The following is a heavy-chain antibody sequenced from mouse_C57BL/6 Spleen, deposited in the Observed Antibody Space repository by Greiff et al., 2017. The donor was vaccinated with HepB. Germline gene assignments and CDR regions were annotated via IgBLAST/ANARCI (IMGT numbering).Heavy chain of an antibody. CDR2: INPYNGGT. D-gene: IGHD3-3*01. Sequence: VQLQQSGPVLVKPGASVKMSCKASGYTFTDYYMNWVKQSHGKSLEWIGVINPYNGGTSYNQKFKGKATLTVDKSSSTAYMELNSLTSEDSAVYYCARGDSPSMDYWGQGTSVTVSS. V-gene: IGHV1-19*01. CDR3: ARGDSPSMDY. CDR1: GYTFTDYY. J-gene: IGHJ4*01.